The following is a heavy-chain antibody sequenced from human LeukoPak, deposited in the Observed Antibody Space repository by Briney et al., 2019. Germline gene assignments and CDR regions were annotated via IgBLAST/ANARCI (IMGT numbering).Heavy chain of an antibody. D-gene: IGHD1-1*01. CDR2: FYTSANT. CDR3: ARRRTGTTHNWFDP. V-gene: IGHV4-4*09. J-gene: IGHJ5*02. Sequence: SETLSLTCSVSGGSIRSYFWSWIRQSPGKGLEWIGNFYTSANTNYNPSLKSRVTISADTSKNQFSLRLTSVTAADTAVYFCARRRTGTTHNWFDPWGQGILVTVSS. CDR1: GGSIRSYF.